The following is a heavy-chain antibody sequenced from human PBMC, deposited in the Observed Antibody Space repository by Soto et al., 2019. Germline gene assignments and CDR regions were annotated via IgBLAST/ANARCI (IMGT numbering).Heavy chain of an antibody. CDR2: ISSSSSYI. V-gene: IGHV3-21*01. D-gene: IGHD6-13*01. Sequence: EVQLVESGGGLVKPGGSLRLSCAASGFTFSSYSMNWVRQAPGKGLEWVSSISSSSSYIYYADSVKGRFTISRDNAKNSLYLQMNSLRAEDTAVYYCARDREAAAVYGMDVWGQGTTVTVSS. J-gene: IGHJ6*02. CDR3: ARDREAAAVYGMDV. CDR1: GFTFSSYS.